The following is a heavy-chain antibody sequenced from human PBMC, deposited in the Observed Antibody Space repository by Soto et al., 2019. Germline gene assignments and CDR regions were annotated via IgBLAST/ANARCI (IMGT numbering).Heavy chain of an antibody. CDR2: IWDDGSNK. CDR3: ARDWGQYSSGWSDY. D-gene: IGHD6-19*01. J-gene: IGHJ4*02. V-gene: IGHV3-33*01. Sequence: QVQLVESGGGVVQPGRSLRLSCAASGFTFSSYGMHWVRQAPGKGLEWVGVIWDDGSNKYYADSVKGRFTISRDNSKNTLYLQMNSLRAEDTAVYYCARDWGQYSSGWSDYWGQGTLVTVSS. CDR1: GFTFSSYG.